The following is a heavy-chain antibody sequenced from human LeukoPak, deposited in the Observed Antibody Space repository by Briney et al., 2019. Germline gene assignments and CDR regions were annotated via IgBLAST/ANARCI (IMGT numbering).Heavy chain of an antibody. J-gene: IGHJ4*02. V-gene: IGHV4-59*01. D-gene: IGHD2-15*01. CDR3: ARGVGEKGFDY. CDR1: GDSIIGYY. Sequence: PSETLSLTCTVSGDSIIGYYWSWIRQPPGKGLEWIGYIHYSGSSNYNPSLQSRVTISVDTSRGHFSLKLSSATAADTAVYYCARGVGEKGFDYWGQGTLVTVSS. CDR2: IHYSGSS.